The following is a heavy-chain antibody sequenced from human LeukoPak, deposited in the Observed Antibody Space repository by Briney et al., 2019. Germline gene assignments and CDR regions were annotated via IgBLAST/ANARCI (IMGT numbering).Heavy chain of an antibody. V-gene: IGHV5-51*01. Sequence: GEPLQIPCQGSGSTFTSYWIAWAGPLPGKGREWMGIIYPGDSDTRYSPSFQGQVTISADKSISTAYLQWSSLKASDTAMYYCARLVPGGWFDPWGQGTPVAVSS. J-gene: IGHJ5*02. CDR2: IYPGDSDT. CDR1: GSTFTSYW. CDR3: ARLVPGGWFDP. D-gene: IGHD2-2*01.